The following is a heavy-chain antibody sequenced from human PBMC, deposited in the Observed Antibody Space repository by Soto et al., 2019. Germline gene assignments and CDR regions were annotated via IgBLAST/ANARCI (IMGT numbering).Heavy chain of an antibody. CDR2: INHSGST. Sequence: QVQLQQWGAGLLKPSETLSLTCAVYGGSFSGYYWSWIRQPPGKGLEWIGEINHSGSTNYKPSLKRRVTISADTSKNQFSLKLSSVTAADTAVYYCARGGGSYYYGSGSYYSSYWGQGTLVTVSS. V-gene: IGHV4-34*01. J-gene: IGHJ4*02. CDR1: GGSFSGYY. D-gene: IGHD3-10*01. CDR3: ARGGGSYYYGSGSYYSSY.